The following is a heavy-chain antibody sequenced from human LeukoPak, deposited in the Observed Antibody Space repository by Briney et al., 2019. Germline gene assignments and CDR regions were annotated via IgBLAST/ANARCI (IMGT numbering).Heavy chain of an antibody. CDR1: GFPFGSFV. J-gene: IGHJ4*02. CDR3: ARGAYTYVY. V-gene: IGHV3-48*03. D-gene: IGHD5-18*01. Sequence: PGGSRSPPCPAPGFPFGSFVINWARPAPGKGLEWVSYISSSGSTIYYADSVKGRFTISRDNAENSLYLQMNSLRAGDTAAYYCARGAYTYVYWGQGTLVTVSS. CDR2: ISSSGSTI.